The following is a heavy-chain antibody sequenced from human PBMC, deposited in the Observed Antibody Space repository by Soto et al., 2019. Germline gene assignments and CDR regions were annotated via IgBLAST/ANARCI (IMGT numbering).Heavy chain of an antibody. CDR2: ISGSGGST. Sequence: EVQLLESGGGLVQPGGSLRLSCAASGFTFSSYAMSWVRQAPGKGLEWVSAISGSGGSTYYADSVKGRFTISRDNSNNSLYLEMNSLRAEDTAVYYGAKWGPIAARPAYYYYYGMDVWGQGTTVTVSS. V-gene: IGHV3-23*01. D-gene: IGHD6-6*01. CDR3: AKWGPIAARPAYYYYYGMDV. J-gene: IGHJ6*02. CDR1: GFTFSSYA.